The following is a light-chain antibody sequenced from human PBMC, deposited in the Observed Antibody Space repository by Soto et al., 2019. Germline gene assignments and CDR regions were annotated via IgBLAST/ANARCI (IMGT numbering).Light chain of an antibody. CDR2: TTN. CDR1: SSNTGNNT. Sequence: QSVLTQPPSASVTPGQRVSISCSGSSSNTGNNTVNWYQQFPETAPRLLIYTTNQRPSGVPDRFSGSKSGTSASLAISGLQSEDEADYYCAARDDSLNGPVFGGGTKVTVL. V-gene: IGLV1-44*01. CDR3: AARDDSLNGPV. J-gene: IGLJ3*02.